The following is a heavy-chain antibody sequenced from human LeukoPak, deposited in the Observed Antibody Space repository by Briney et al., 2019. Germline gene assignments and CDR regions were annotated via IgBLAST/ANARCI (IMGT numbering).Heavy chain of an antibody. Sequence: GGSLRLSCAASGFTFSDYWMHWVRQVPGKGLVWVARINADGSITNHADSVKGRFTISRGNAENTLYLQMNSLRAEDTAVYYCAKDMEGSVADYFDYWGQGTLVTVSS. D-gene: IGHD3-10*01. CDR2: INADGSIT. V-gene: IGHV3-74*01. J-gene: IGHJ4*02. CDR3: AKDMEGSVADYFDY. CDR1: GFTFSDYW.